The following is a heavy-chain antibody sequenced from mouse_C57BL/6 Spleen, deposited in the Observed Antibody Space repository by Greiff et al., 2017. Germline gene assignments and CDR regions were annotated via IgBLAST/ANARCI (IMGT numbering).Heavy chain of an antibody. CDR1: GYTFTSYW. CDR2: IYPSDSET. J-gene: IGHJ4*01. V-gene: IGHV1-61*01. CDR3: ARGRLLRAMDY. D-gene: IGHD2-3*01. Sequence: QVQLQQPGAELVRPGSSVKLSCKASGYTFTSYWMEWVKQRPGQGLEWIGNIYPSDSETHYNQKFKDKATLTVDKSSSTAYMQISSLTSEDSAVYYCARGRLLRAMDYWGQGTSVTVSS.